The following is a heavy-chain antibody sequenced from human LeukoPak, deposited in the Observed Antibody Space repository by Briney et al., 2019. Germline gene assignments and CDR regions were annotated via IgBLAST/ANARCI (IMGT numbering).Heavy chain of an antibody. V-gene: IGHV4-31*03. D-gene: IGHD2-21*02. CDR2: IYYSGST. CDR3: ARASYCGGDCYPLDY. J-gene: IGHJ4*02. CDR1: GGSISSGGYY. Sequence: SQTLSLTCTVSGGSISSGGYYWSWIRQHPGKGPEWIGYIYYSGSTYYNPSLKSRVTISVDTSKNQFSLKLSSVTAADTAVYYCARASYCGGDCYPLDYWGQGTLVTVSS.